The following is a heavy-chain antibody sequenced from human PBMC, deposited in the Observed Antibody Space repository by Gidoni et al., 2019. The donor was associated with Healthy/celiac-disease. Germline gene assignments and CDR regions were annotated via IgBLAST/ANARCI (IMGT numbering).Heavy chain of an antibody. CDR1: GYTFTGYY. J-gene: IGHJ3*02. CDR3: ARAEVGAMELRAFDI. V-gene: IGHV1-2*02. CDR2: INPNSGGT. Sequence: QVQLVQSGAEVKKPGASVKVSCKASGYTFTGYYMHWVRQAPGQGLEWMGWINPNSGGTNYAQKFQGRVTMTRDTSISTAYMELSRLRSDDTAVYYCARAEVGAMELRAFDIWGQGTMVTVSS. D-gene: IGHD1-26*01.